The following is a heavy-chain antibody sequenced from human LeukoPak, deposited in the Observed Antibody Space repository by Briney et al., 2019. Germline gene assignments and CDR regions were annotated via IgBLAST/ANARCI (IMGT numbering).Heavy chain of an antibody. CDR2: IRSKAYGGTT. V-gene: IGHV3-49*04. CDR3: TRSGYSGYDRPRD. CDR1: GFTFCDYA. D-gene: IGHD5-12*01. Sequence: GGSLRLSCTASGFTFCDYAMSWVRQAPGKGLEWVGFIRSKAYGGTTEYAASVKGRFTISRDDSKSIAYLQMNSLKTEDTAVYYCTRSGYSGYDRPRDWGQGTLVTVSS. J-gene: IGHJ4*02.